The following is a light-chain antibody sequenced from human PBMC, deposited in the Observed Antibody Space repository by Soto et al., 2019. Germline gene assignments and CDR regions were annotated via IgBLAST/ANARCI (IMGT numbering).Light chain of an antibody. V-gene: IGKV1-5*03. CDR2: NAS. J-gene: IGKJ1*01. CDR3: QQYNSYSGT. Sequence: DIQMTQSPSTLSASVGDRVTITCRASQSISSWLAWYQQKPGKAPKLLIYNASSLESAVPSRCSGSGSGTEFTLTISSLQPDDFATYYCQQYNSYSGTFGQGTKVEIK. CDR1: QSISSW.